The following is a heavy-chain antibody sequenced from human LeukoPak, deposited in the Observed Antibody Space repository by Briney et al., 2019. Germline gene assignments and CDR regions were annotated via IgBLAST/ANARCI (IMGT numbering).Heavy chain of an antibody. Sequence: SETLSLTCTDSGGSISSYYWSWIRQPPGKGLEWIGYIYYSGSTTYNPSLTSRVSISVDTSKSQISLRLSSVTAADTAVYYCARHESSGVPSAFYYWGHGALVTVSS. D-gene: IGHD2-2*01. CDR1: GGSISSYY. CDR3: ARHESSGVPSAFYY. J-gene: IGHJ4*01. CDR2: IYYSGST. V-gene: IGHV4-59*08.